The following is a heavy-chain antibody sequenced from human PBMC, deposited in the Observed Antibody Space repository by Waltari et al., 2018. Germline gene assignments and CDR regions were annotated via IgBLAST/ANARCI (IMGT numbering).Heavy chain of an antibody. CDR1: GGSFSGYY. CDR2: INHSGST. J-gene: IGHJ4*02. CDR3: ARGRGTGFWSGYYSYYFDY. Sequence: QVQLQQWGAGLLKPSETLSLTCAVYGGSFSGYYWSWIRQPPGKGLEWIGEINHSGSTNYNPSLKSRVTISVDTSKNQFSLKLSSVTAADTAVYYCARGRGTGFWSGYYSYYFDYWGQGTLVTVSS. D-gene: IGHD3-3*01. V-gene: IGHV4-34*01.